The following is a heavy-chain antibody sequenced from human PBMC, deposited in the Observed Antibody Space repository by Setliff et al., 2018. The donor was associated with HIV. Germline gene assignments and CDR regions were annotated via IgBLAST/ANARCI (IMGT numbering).Heavy chain of an antibody. V-gene: IGHV4-4*07. J-gene: IGHJ4*02. D-gene: IGHD3-10*01. Sequence: SETLSLTCSVSGDSISNYFWTWIRQPAGKGLEWIGRINTRGNTNYNPSLKSRVTMSIDTSKNQFSLNLASVTAADTAVYYCARGSYTVRIDYWGQGTRVTVSS. CDR1: GDSISNYF. CDR3: ARGSYTVRIDY. CDR2: INTRGNT.